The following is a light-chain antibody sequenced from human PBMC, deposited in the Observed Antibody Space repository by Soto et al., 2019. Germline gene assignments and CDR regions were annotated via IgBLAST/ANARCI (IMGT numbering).Light chain of an antibody. Sequence: QSALTQPRSVSGSPGQSVTISCTGTSSDVGGYNYVSWYQQHPGKAPKLMIYDVSKRPSGVPDRFSGSKSGNTASLTISGLQAEDEADYYCCSYAGSYTHYLFGTGTKVTVL. J-gene: IGLJ1*01. CDR3: CSYAGSYTHYL. CDR2: DVS. CDR1: SSDVGGYNY. V-gene: IGLV2-11*01.